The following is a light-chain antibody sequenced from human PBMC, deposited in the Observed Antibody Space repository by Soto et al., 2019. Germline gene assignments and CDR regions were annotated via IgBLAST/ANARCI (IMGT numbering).Light chain of an antibody. V-gene: IGKV3-20*01. CDR2: GAS. CDR1: QSVSSNY. CDR3: QQYGSSRWT. Sequence: ENLLTKSPSTLYLSPGERATLSCRASQSVSSNYLAWYQQKPGQAPRLLVYGASSRATGIPDRFSGSGSGTDFTLTISRLEPEDFAVYYCQQYGSSRWTFGQGTKVDI. J-gene: IGKJ1*01.